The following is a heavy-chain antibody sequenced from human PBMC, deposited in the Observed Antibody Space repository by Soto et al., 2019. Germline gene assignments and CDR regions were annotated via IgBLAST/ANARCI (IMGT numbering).Heavy chain of an antibody. CDR2: IYHSGGT. J-gene: IGHJ5*02. Sequence: QLQLQESGSRLVKPSQTLSPTCAVPGGSISSVGYSGRWFRQPPGKGRRWMGYIYHSGGTYYNPSLKSRVTISVDRSKNQFSLKLSSVTAADTAVYYCARSLDIVLVPAAMQVGWFDPWGQGTLVTVSS. CDR3: ARSLDIVLVPAAMQVGWFDP. CDR1: GGSISSVGYS. D-gene: IGHD2-2*03. V-gene: IGHV4-30-2*01.